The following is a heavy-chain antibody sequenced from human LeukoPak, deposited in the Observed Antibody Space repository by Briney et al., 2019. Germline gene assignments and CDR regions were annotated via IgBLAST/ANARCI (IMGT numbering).Heavy chain of an antibody. D-gene: IGHD2-2*02. V-gene: IGHV4-4*02. CDR1: GGSISSSNW. CDR3: ASLYIRANNWFDP. Sequence: SGTLSLTCAISGGSISSSNWWSWVRQPPGKGLEWIGEIYHSGSTNYNPSLKSRVTISVDKSKNQFSLKLSSVTAADTAVYYCASLYIRANNWFDPWGQRTLVTVSS. CDR2: IYHSGST. J-gene: IGHJ5*02.